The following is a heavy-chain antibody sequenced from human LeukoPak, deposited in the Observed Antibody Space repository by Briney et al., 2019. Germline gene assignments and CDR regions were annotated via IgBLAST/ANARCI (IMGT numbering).Heavy chain of an antibody. J-gene: IGHJ4*02. CDR1: GFTFNTYG. Sequence: GGALRLSCAGSGFTFNTYGMHYGRQAPGNGLEWLPLISDDGSNKNYADSVRGRFTISRDDSNNTVYLQMNSLRPRYTAVYYCTNHRPTPPSRTSPYWDPAPPATVSS. V-gene: IGHV3-30*18. CDR2: ISDDGSNK. CDR3: TNHRPTPPSRTSPY. D-gene: IGHD2-2*01.